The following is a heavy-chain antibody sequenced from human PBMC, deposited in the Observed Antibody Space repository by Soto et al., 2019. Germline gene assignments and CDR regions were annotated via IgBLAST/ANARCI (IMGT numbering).Heavy chain of an antibody. J-gene: IGHJ4*02. V-gene: IGHV4-30-4*01. Sequence: SETLSLTCTVSGGSISSGDYYWSWIRQPPGKGLEWIGYIYYSGSTYYNPSLKSRVTISVDTSKNQFSLKLSSVTAADTAVYYCARDRGSSSWYERGYFDYWGQGTLVTSPQ. CDR2: IYYSGST. D-gene: IGHD6-13*01. CDR1: GGSISSGDYY. CDR3: ARDRGSSSWYERGYFDY.